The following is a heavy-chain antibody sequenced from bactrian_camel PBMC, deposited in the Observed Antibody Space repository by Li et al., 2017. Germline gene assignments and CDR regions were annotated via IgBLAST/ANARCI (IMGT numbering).Heavy chain of an antibody. J-gene: IGHJ4*01. CDR1: GFTESTYS. V-gene: IGHV3S9*01. CDR3: NAKLEVGYSGPWCAETSDY. Sequence: HVQLVESGGGSVQSGGSLTLSCAVSGFTESTYSLAWFRQRPGKEREGVAGIDSDQSISYAASVRGRFTISHDSAEDTVYLQMNSLKPEDTAVYYCNAKLEVGYSGPWCAETSDYWGQGTQVTVS. CDR2: IDSDQSI. D-gene: IGHD1*01.